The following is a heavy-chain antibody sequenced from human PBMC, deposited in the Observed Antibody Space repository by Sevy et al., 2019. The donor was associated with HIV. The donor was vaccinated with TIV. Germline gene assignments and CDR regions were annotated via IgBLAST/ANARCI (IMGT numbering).Heavy chain of an antibody. V-gene: IGHV4-31*03. CDR2: IYYSGST. J-gene: IGHJ2*01. CDR1: GGSISSGGYY. Sequence: SETLSLTCTVSGGSISSGGYYWSWIRQHPGKGLEWIGYIYYSGSTYYNPSLKSRVTISVDTSKNQFSLKRSSVTAADTAVYYCARVRGGIAARSWYFDLWGRGTLVTVSS. CDR3: ARVRGGIAARSWYFDL. D-gene: IGHD6-6*01.